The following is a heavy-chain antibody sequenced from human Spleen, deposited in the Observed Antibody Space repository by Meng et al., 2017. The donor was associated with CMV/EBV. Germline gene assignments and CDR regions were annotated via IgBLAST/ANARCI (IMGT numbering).Heavy chain of an antibody. Sequence: GGSLRLSCVASGFTFSSYEMNWVRQAPGKGLEWVAVISYDGSNKYYADSVKGRFTISRDNSKNTLYLQMNSLRAEDTAVYYCARETSPPVHRRITIFGGVIMGFDYWGQGTLVTVSS. CDR3: ARETSPPVHRRITIFGGVIMGFDY. V-gene: IGHV3-30-3*01. CDR2: ISYDGSNK. J-gene: IGHJ4*02. D-gene: IGHD3-3*01. CDR1: GFTFSSYE.